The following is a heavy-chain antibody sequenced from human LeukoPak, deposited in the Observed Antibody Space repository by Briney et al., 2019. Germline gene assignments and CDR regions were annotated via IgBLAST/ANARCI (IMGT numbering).Heavy chain of an antibody. CDR2: ISWNSGSI. D-gene: IGHD4-17*01. CDR1: GFTFDDYA. Sequence: GGSLRLSCAASGFTFDDYAMHWVRQAPGKGLEWVSGISWNSGSIGYADSVKGRFTISRDNAKNSLYLQMNSLRAEDMALYYCAKGDDYGDYGVNFDYWGQGTLVTVSS. J-gene: IGHJ4*02. V-gene: IGHV3-9*03. CDR3: AKGDDYGDYGVNFDY.